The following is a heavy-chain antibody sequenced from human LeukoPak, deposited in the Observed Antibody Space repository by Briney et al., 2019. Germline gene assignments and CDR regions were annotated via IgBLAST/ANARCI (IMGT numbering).Heavy chain of an antibody. D-gene: IGHD2-2*01. CDR1: GFAFSDYG. V-gene: IGHV3-48*01. CDR3: ARERVPAAIDY. J-gene: IGHJ4*02. Sequence: SGGSLRLSCAASGFAFSDYGMNWVRQAPGKGLEWVSYISSSSSTIYYADSVRGRFTISRDNGRNSLYLQMNSLRAEDTAVYYCARERVPAAIDYWGQGTLVTVSS. CDR2: ISSSSSTI.